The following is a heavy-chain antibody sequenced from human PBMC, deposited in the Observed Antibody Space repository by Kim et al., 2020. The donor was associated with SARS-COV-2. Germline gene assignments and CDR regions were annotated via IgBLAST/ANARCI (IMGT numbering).Heavy chain of an antibody. CDR2: IYYSGST. V-gene: IGHV4-59*01. CDR3: GRGSWKLDFDI. J-gene: IGHJ3*02. D-gene: IGHD1-1*01. Sequence: SETLSLTCTVSGGSISSYYWSWIRQPPGKGLEWIGYIYYSGSTNYNPSLKSRVTISVDTSKNQFSLKLSSVTAADTAVYYCGRGSWKLDFDIWGQGTMVTVSS. CDR1: GGSISSYY.